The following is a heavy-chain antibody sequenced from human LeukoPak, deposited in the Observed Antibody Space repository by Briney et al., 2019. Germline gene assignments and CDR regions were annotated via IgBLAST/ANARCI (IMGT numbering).Heavy chain of an antibody. J-gene: IGHJ6*03. CDR1: GYTFTSYD. V-gene: IGHV1-8*01. Sequence: ASVKVSCKASGYTFTSYDINWVRQATGQGLEWMGWMNPNSGNTGYAQKFQGRVTMTRNTSISTAYMELSSLRSGDTAVYYCAREGHDYYYYYYMDVWGKGTTVTVSS. CDR2: MNPNSGNT. CDR3: AREGHDYYYYYYMDV.